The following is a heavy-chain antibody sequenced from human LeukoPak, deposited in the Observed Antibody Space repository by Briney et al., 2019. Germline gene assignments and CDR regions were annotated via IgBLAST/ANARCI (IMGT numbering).Heavy chain of an antibody. CDR3: ARWDYYDSRTFDI. CDR2: ISAYNGNT. J-gene: IGHJ3*02. V-gene: IGHV1-18*01. Sequence: ASVKVSRKASGYTFINYGITWVRQAPGQGLEWMGWISAYNGNTNCAQKLQGRVTMTTDTSSSTAYMELRSLRSDDTAVYYCARWDYYDSRTFDIWGQGTMVTVSS. D-gene: IGHD3-22*01. CDR1: GYTFINYG.